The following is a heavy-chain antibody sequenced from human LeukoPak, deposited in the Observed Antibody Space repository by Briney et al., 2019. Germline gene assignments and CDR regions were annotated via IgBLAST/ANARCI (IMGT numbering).Heavy chain of an antibody. CDR2: IYRSDSNT. Sequence: IIYRSDSNTLYSASLQGQFTISVDNSINTVYQEMNSLQASDNAMYYCARHGRYSSGSRWFGPWGQGTLVTVSS. D-gene: IGHD3-22*01. CDR3: ARHGRYSSGSRWFGP. J-gene: IGHJ5*02. V-gene: IGHV5-51*01.